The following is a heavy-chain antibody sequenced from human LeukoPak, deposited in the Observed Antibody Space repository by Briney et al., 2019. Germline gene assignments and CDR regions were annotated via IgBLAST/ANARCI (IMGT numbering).Heavy chain of an antibody. CDR2: ISAYNGNT. D-gene: IGHD5-12*01. J-gene: IGHJ4*02. Sequence: GASVKVSCTASGYTFTSYGISWVRQAPGQGLEWMGWISAYNGNTNYAQKLQGRVTMTTDTSASTAYMELSSLRSEDTAVYYCARDHNIVAPFDYWGQGTLVTVSS. CDR1: GYTFTSYG. V-gene: IGHV1-18*01. CDR3: ARDHNIVAPFDY.